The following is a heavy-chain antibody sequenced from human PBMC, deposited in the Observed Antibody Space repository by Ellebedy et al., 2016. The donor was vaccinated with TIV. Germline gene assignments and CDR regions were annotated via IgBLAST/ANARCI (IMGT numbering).Heavy chain of an antibody. D-gene: IGHD6-13*01. CDR3: ARLGVIAAAGASDY. Sequence: PGGSLRLSCAASGFTFSGYYMSWFRQAPGKGPEWVSYISYSGDLMYYADSVKGRFTTSRENAGNSLYLQMNSLRAEDTAVYYCARLGVIAAAGASDYWGQGTLVIVSS. CDR1: GFTFSGYY. CDR2: ISYSGDLM. J-gene: IGHJ4*02. V-gene: IGHV3-11*01.